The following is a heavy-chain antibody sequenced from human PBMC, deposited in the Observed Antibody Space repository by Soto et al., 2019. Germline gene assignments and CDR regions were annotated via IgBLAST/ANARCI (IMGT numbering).Heavy chain of an antibody. CDR1: GFYFSSHK. D-gene: IGHD3-22*01. Sequence: PGASLRHYCAFSGFYFSSHKMNWFRHYPGEGLEWVSYISSSGSTIYYADSVKGRFTISRGNAKNSLYLQMNSLRAEDTAVYYCAREEDNYYDSSGCFDYWGQGNLVTVCS. CDR3: AREEDNYYDSSGCFDY. CDR2: ISSSGSTI. J-gene: IGHJ4*02. V-gene: IGHV3-48*03.